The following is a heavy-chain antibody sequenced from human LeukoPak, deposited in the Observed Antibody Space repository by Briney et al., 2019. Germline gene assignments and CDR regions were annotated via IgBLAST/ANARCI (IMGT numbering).Heavy chain of an antibody. J-gene: IGHJ5*02. Sequence: ETLSLTCTVSGGSISSSSYYWGWIRQPPGKGLEWIGSIYYSGSTYYNPSLKSRVTISVDASKNQFSLKLSSVTAADTAVYYCARQEIVVVPAAKDTNWFDPWGQGTLVTVSS. CDR2: IYYSGST. V-gene: IGHV4-39*01. CDR3: ARQEIVVVPAAKDTNWFDP. D-gene: IGHD2-2*01. CDR1: GGSISSSSYY.